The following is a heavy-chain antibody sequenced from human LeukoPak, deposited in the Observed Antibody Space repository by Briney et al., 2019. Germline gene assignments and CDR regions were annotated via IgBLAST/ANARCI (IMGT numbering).Heavy chain of an antibody. V-gene: IGHV3-30*02. Sequence: PGGSLRLSCAASGFIFSTYGMHWVRQAPGKGLEWVAFIRYDGSNKYYADSVKGRFTISRDNSKNTLYLQMNSLRSEDTAVYYCASTGYDSSGYYSYTFDYWGQGTLVTVSS. CDR2: IRYDGSNK. J-gene: IGHJ4*02. CDR3: ASTGYDSSGYYSYTFDY. CDR1: GFIFSTYG. D-gene: IGHD3-22*01.